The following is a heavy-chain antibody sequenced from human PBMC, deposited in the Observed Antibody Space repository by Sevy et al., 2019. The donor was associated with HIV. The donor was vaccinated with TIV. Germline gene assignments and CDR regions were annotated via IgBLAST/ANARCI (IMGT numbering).Heavy chain of an antibody. J-gene: IGHJ4*01. CDR1: GDSIRSQSHY. D-gene: IGHD3-3*01. CDR3: ARQVRFSGVIINHFDY. V-gene: IGHV4-39*01. Sequence: SETLSLTCTVSGDSIRSQSHYWAWIRQSPGKGLEWIASIYYTGSSYYNLSFRGRVTISVDTSKAQISLMLTSVTAADTAVYFCARQVRFSGVIINHFDYWGHGTLVTVSS. CDR2: IYYTGSS.